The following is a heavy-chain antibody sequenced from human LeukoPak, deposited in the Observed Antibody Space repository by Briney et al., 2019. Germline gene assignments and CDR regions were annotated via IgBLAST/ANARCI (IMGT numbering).Heavy chain of an antibody. CDR1: GDSITSSDHY. CDR3: ARHLYYSASAFWYIDL. Sequence: PSETLSLTCTLSGDSITSSDHYWVWLRQSPGTGLEWVGSVSHSGNTYYKSSLRSRVTVSLDTSKNEFSLILTSVTAADTAEYYCARHLYYSASAFWYIDLWGRGTLVSVSP. D-gene: IGHD3-10*01. J-gene: IGHJ2*01. CDR2: VSHSGNT. V-gene: IGHV4-39*01.